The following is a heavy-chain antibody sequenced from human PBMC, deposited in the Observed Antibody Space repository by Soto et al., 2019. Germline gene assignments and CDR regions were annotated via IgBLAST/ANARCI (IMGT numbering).Heavy chain of an antibody. CDR1: GFTFSSYS. Sequence: GGSLRLSCAASGFTFSSYSMNWVRQAPGKGLEWVSSISSSSSYIYYADSVKGRFTISRDNAKNSLYLQMNSLRAEDTAVYYCARVTKGAARYYYYGMDVWGQGTTVTVSS. CDR2: ISSSSSYI. V-gene: IGHV3-21*01. D-gene: IGHD6-6*01. J-gene: IGHJ6*02. CDR3: ARVTKGAARYYYYGMDV.